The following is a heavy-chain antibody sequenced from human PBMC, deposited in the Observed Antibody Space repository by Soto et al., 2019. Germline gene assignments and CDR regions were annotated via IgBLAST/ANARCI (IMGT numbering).Heavy chain of an antibody. CDR3: ARDFQTYSTNGVCYEHY. CDR2: ISAYNGNT. CDR1: GYTFTSYG. Sequence: ASVKVSCKASGYTFTSYGISWVRQAPGQGLEWMGWISAYNGNTNYAQKLQGRVTMTTDTSTSTAYMELRSLRSDDTAVYYCARDFQTYSTNGVCYEHYWGEGTLVTVSS. V-gene: IGHV1-18*01. D-gene: IGHD2-8*01. J-gene: IGHJ4*02.